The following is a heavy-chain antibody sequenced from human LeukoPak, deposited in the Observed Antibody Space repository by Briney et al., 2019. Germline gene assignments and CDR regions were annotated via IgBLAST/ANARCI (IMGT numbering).Heavy chain of an antibody. D-gene: IGHD1-1*01. J-gene: IGHJ4*02. CDR3: ARDPGDTTLVYDY. Sequence: GGSLRLSCAASGFTFSSYAITWVRQAPGKGLEWVSSIGTSGNTYYADSVRGRFTISRENSRNTVYLQMNSLRVDDTAVYYCARDPGDTTLVYDYWGQGTLVTVSS. CDR1: GFTFSSYA. V-gene: IGHV3-23*01. CDR2: IGTSGNT.